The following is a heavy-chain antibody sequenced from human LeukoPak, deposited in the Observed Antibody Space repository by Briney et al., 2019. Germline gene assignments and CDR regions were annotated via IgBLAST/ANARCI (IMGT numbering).Heavy chain of an antibody. Sequence: SETLSLTCTVSGGSINNYYWSWIRQPAGKGLEWIGRIYTRGSTNYNPSLKSRVTMSVDTSKNQFSLKLSSVTAADTAVYYCARDLYSSGLDPPGLMDNWFDPWGQGTLVTVSS. D-gene: IGHD6-19*01. J-gene: IGHJ5*02. V-gene: IGHV4-4*07. CDR3: ARDLYSSGLDPPGLMDNWFDP. CDR2: IYTRGST. CDR1: GGSINNYY.